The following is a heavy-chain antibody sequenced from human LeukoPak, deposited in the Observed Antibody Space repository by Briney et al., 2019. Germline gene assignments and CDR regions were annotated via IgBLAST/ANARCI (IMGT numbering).Heavy chain of an antibody. Sequence: GASVKVSCKASGYTFTGYYMHWVRQAPGQGLEWMGWINPNSGDTNYARKFQGRVTMTRDTSITTAYMELTRLTSDDTAVYYCVRDGAFDVWGQGTMVTVSS. CDR3: VRDGAFDV. CDR2: INPNSGDT. CDR1: GYTFTGYY. V-gene: IGHV1-2*02. J-gene: IGHJ3*01.